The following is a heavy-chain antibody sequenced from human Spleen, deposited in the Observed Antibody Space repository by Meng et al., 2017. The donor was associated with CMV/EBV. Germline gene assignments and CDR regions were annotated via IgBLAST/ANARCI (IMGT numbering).Heavy chain of an antibody. Sequence: GESLKISCAASGFTFSSYWMHWVRQAPGKGLEWVSSISSSSSYIYYADSVKGRFTISRDNAKNSLYLQMNSLRAEDTAVYYCARGRRQLAGYYWGQGTLVTVSS. CDR2: ISSSSSYI. CDR3: ARGRRQLAGYY. V-gene: IGHV3-21*01. D-gene: IGHD6-13*01. CDR1: GFTFSSYW. J-gene: IGHJ4*02.